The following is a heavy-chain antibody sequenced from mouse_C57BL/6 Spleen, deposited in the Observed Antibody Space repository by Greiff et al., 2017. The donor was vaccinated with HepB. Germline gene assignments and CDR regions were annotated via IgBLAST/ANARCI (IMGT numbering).Heavy chain of an antibody. D-gene: IGHD2-4*01. CDR3: ARGGRYDYDVAWFAY. Sequence: EVKVVESGGGLVKPGGSLKLSCAASGFTFSDYGMHWVRQAPEKGLEWVAYISSGSSTIYYADTVKGRFPISRDNATNTLFMQMTSLRSGDTDMYYCARGGRYDYDVAWFAYWGQGPLVTVSA. V-gene: IGHV5-17*01. CDR1: GFTFSDYG. CDR2: ISSGSSTI. J-gene: IGHJ3*01.